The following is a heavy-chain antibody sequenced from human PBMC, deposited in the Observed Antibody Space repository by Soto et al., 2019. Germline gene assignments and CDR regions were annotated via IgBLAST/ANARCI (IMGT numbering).Heavy chain of an antibody. J-gene: IGHJ6*02. Sequence: SETLSLTCTVSGGSITYYYWSWIRQPPGKGLEWIGYIYYTGSTNYNPSLKSRVTISLDTSKSQFSLNLNSVTAADTAVYYCAREEGQWPLRIGMDVWGQGTTVTVSS. CDR2: IYYTGST. D-gene: IGHD6-19*01. CDR1: GGSITYYY. CDR3: AREEGQWPLRIGMDV. V-gene: IGHV4-59*01.